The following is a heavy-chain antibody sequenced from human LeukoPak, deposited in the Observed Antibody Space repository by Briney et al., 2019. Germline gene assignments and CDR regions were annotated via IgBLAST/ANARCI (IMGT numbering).Heavy chain of an antibody. V-gene: IGHV3-21*01. D-gene: IGHD6-13*01. CDR2: ISSSSSYI. CDR1: GFTFSSYS. Sequence: GGSLRLPCAASGFTFSSYSMNWVRQAPGKGLEWVSSISSSSSYIYYADSVKGRFTISRDNAKNSLYLQMNSLRAEDTAVYYCARGGGKYSSSWLNWFDPWGQGTLVTVSS. CDR3: ARGGGKYSSSWLNWFDP. J-gene: IGHJ5*02.